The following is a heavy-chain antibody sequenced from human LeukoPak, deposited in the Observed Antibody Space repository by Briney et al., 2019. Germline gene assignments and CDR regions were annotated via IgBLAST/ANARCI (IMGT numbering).Heavy chain of an antibody. J-gene: IGHJ4*02. Sequence: SETLSLTCTVSGGSISSYYWSWLRQPPGKGLEWIGYIYYSGSTNYNPSLKSRVTISVDTSKNQFSLKLSSVTAADTAVYYCARQSGYQLLSRFDYWGQGTLVTVSS. CDR2: IYYSGST. CDR1: GGSISSYY. D-gene: IGHD2-2*01. CDR3: ARQSGYQLLSRFDY. V-gene: IGHV4-59*08.